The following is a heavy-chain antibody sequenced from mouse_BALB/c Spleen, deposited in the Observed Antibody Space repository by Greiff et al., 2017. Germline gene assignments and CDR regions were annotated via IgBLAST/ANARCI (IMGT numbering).Heavy chain of an antibody. CDR3: AIYYRYDEFAY. V-gene: IGHV3-6*02. CDR1: GYSITSGYY. CDR2: ISYDGSN. D-gene: IGHD2-14*01. Sequence: ESGPGLVKPSQSLSLTCSVTGYSITSGYYWNWIRQFPGNKLEWMGYISYDGSNNYNPSLKNRISITRDTSKNQFFLKLNSVTTEDTATYYCAIYYRYDEFAYWGQGTLVTVSA. J-gene: IGHJ3*01.